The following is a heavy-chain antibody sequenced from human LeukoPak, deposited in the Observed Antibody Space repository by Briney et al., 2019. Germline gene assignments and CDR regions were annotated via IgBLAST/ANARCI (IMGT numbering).Heavy chain of an antibody. J-gene: IGHJ1*01. CDR3: AKSKERYYYDSSGVEYFQH. Sequence: GGSLRLSCAASGFTFSSYAMSWVRQAPGKGVEWVSAISGSGGSTYYADSVKGRFTISRDNSKNTLYLQMNSLRAEDTAVYYCAKSKERYYYDSSGVEYFQHWGQGTLVTVSS. CDR2: ISGSGGST. CDR1: GFTFSSYA. V-gene: IGHV3-23*01. D-gene: IGHD3-22*01.